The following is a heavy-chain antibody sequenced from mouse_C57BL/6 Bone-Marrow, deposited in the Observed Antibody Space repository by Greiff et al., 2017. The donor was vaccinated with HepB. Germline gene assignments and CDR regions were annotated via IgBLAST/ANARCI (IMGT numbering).Heavy chain of an antibody. CDR1: GYAFSSSW. J-gene: IGHJ2*01. CDR2: IYPGDGDT. V-gene: IGHV1-82*01. D-gene: IGHD1-1*01. Sequence: VQLQQSGPELVKPGASVKISCKASGYAFSSSWMNWVKQRPGKGLEWIGRIYPGDGDTNYNGKFKGKATLTANKSSSTAYMQLSSLTSEDSAVYFYCALITTGYWGQGTTLTVSS. CDR3: CALITTGY.